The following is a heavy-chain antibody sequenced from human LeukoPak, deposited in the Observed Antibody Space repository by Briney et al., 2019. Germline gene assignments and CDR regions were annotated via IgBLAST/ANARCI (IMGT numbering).Heavy chain of an antibody. D-gene: IGHD3-16*01. Sequence: GGSLRLSCTASGFTFGDYAMSWVRQAPGKGLEWVGNIQPDGSEQYPVDSVKGRFTISRDNARNSLFLQMNSLRVEDTAVYYCASQSYARFDPWGQGTLVTVSS. J-gene: IGHJ5*02. CDR2: IQPDGSEQ. CDR1: GFTFGDYA. CDR3: ASQSYARFDP. V-gene: IGHV3-7*01.